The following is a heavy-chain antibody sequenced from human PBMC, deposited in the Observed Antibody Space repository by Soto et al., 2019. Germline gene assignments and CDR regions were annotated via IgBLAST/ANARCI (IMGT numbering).Heavy chain of an antibody. J-gene: IGHJ3*02. D-gene: IGHD2-2*01. CDR2: IYYSGST. CDR3: ARRHQLLSVYDWGAFYI. CDR1: GGSISPYY. V-gene: IGHV4-59*08. Sequence: SETLSLTCTVSGGSISPYYWSWIRQSPEKGLEWIGYIYYSGSTDYNPSLKSRVTISADTSKNQFSLKLSSVTAADTAVYYCARRHQLLSVYDWGAFYIWGQGTMVTVSS.